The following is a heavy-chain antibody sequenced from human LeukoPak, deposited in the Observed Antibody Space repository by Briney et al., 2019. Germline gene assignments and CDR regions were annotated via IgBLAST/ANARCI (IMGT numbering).Heavy chain of an antibody. Sequence: GGSLRLSCAASGFTFSSYGMHWVRQAPGKGLEWVAVIWYDGSNKYYADSVKGRFTISRDNSKNTLYLQMNSLRAEDTAVYYCARARDSSGYFLGLDYWGQGTLVTVSS. J-gene: IGHJ4*02. CDR3: ARARDSSGYFLGLDY. CDR1: GFTFSSYG. CDR2: IWYDGSNK. D-gene: IGHD3-22*01. V-gene: IGHV3-33*01.